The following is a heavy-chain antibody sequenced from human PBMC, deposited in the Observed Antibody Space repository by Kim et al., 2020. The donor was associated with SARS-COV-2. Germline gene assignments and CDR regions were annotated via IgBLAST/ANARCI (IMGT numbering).Heavy chain of an antibody. CDR3: ARATNYGSGSSDY. Sequence: YAASGKGRFTISRDNAKNSLYLQMNSLRAEDTAVYYCARATNYGSGSSDYWGQGTLVTVSS. J-gene: IGHJ4*02. V-gene: IGHV3-11*05. D-gene: IGHD3-10*01.